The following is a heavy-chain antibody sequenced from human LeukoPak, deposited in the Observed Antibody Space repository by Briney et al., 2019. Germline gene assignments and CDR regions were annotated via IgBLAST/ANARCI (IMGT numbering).Heavy chain of an antibody. CDR3: ARRAGGYYGGGGSFDP. CDR2: IYPGDSDT. CDR1: GHTFTDLW. Sequence: GESLKISCQASGHTFTDLWIGWVRQLPGKGLEWMGIIYPGDSDTRYSPSFQGQVTISADKSISTAYLQWSSLKASDTAMYYCARRAGGYYGGGGSFDPWGQGTLVTVSS. V-gene: IGHV5-51*01. J-gene: IGHJ5*02. D-gene: IGHD3-10*01.